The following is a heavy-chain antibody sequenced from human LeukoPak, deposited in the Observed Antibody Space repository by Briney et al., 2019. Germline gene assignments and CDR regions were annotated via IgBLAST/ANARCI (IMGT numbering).Heavy chain of an antibody. Sequence: GSLRLSCAASGFTFSSYAMGWVRQAPGKGLEWVSAISGSGGSTYYADSVKGRFTISRDNSKNTLYLQMNSLRAEDTAVYYCAATVGATVYYFDYWGQGTLVTVSS. V-gene: IGHV3-23*01. J-gene: IGHJ4*02. CDR3: AATVGATVYYFDY. CDR2: ISGSGGST. CDR1: GFTFSSYA. D-gene: IGHD1-26*01.